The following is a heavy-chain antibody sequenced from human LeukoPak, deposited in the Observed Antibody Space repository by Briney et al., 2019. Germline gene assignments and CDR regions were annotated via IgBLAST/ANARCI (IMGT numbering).Heavy chain of an antibody. CDR3: AKDKTHDFWSGAFFDY. V-gene: IGHV3-23*01. J-gene: IGHJ4*02. Sequence: GGSLRLSCAASGFTFSSYAMSWVRQAPGKGLEWVSAISGSGGSTYYADSVKGRFTISRDNSKKTLYLQKNSLRAEDMAVYYCAKDKTHDFWSGAFFDYWGQGTLVTVSS. CDR1: GFTFSSYA. CDR2: ISGSGGST. D-gene: IGHD3-3*01.